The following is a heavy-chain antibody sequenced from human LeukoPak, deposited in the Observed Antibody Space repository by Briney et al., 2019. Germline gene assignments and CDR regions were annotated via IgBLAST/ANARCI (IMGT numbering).Heavy chain of an antibody. D-gene: IGHD5-24*01. V-gene: IGHV4-34*01. CDR2: INHSGST. CDR3: ARVYGYNLYYFDY. J-gene: IGHJ4*02. Sequence: PSETLSLTCAVYGGSFSESYWSWIRQPPGKGLEWIGEINHSGSTNYNPSLKSRVTISVDTSKKQFSLKLSSVTAADTAVYYCARVYGYNLYYFDYWGQGTLVTVSS. CDR1: GGSFSESY.